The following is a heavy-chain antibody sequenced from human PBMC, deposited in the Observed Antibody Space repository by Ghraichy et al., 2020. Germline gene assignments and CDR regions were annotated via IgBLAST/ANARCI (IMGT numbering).Heavy chain of an antibody. CDR1: GGSISSGDYY. D-gene: IGHD4-11*01. Sequence: SETLSLTCTVSGGSISSGDYYWSWIRQPPGKGLEWIGYIYYSGSTYYNPSLKSRVTISVDTSKNQFSLKLSSVTAADTAVYYCARAGGDGGGYSTPFVDYWGQGTLVTVSS. CDR2: IYYSGST. J-gene: IGHJ4*02. CDR3: ARAGGDGGGYSTPFVDY. V-gene: IGHV4-30-4*01.